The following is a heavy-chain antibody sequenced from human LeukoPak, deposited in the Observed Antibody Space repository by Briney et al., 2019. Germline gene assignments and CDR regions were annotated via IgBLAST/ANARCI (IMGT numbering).Heavy chain of an antibody. D-gene: IGHD6-13*01. CDR1: GFTFSNAW. CDR3: TTDLSSSWYDPFDY. J-gene: IGHJ4*02. CDR2: IKSKTDGGTT. Sequence: GGSLRLSCAASGFTFSNAWMSWVRQAPGKGLEWVGRIKSKTDGGTTDYAAPVKGRFTISRDDSKNTLYLQMNSLKTEDTAVYYCTTDLSSSWYDPFDYWGQGTLVTVSS. V-gene: IGHV3-15*01.